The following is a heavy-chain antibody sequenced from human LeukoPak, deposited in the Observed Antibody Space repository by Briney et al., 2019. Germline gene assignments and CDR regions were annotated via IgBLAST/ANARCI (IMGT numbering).Heavy chain of an antibody. D-gene: IGHD6-13*01. V-gene: IGHV4-31*03. CDR1: GGSISSAGYY. Sequence: SETLSLTCTVSGGSISSAGYYWSWIRQRPGKGLEWMGFIYYSGTTYYNPSLKSRVFISLNTSQNQVSLQLSSVTAADTAVYYCARATGGAAAADFDPWGQGTLVTVSS. J-gene: IGHJ5*02. CDR3: ARATGGAAAADFDP. CDR2: IYYSGTT.